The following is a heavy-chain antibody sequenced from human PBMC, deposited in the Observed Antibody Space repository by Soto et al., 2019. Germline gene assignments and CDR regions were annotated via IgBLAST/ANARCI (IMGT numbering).Heavy chain of an antibody. Sequence: SETLSLTCTVSGGSISSSSYYWGWIRQPPGKGLEWIGSIYYSGSTYYNPSLKSRVTISVDTSKNQFSLKLSSVTAADTAVYYCAIAARRTLLVDYMDVWGKGTTVTVSS. CDR3: AIAARRTLLVDYMDV. D-gene: IGHD6-6*01. V-gene: IGHV4-39*01. J-gene: IGHJ6*03. CDR1: GGSISSSSYY. CDR2: IYYSGST.